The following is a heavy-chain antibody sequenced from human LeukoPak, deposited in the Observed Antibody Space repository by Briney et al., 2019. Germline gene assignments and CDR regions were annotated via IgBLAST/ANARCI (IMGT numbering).Heavy chain of an antibody. J-gene: IGHJ4*02. V-gene: IGHV1-69*05. CDR3: ARVASYSSGWYHGY. D-gene: IGHD6-19*01. Sequence: ASVKVSCKASGYTFTCYGISWVRQAPGQGLEWMGGIIPIFGTANYAQKFQGRVTITTDESTSTAYMELSSLRSEDTAVYYCARVASYSSGWYHGYWGQGTLVTVSS. CDR1: GYTFTCYG. CDR2: IIPIFGTA.